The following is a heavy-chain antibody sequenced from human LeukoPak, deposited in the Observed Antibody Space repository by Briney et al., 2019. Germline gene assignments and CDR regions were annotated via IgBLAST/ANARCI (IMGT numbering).Heavy chain of an antibody. CDR2: ISSNGGTT. CDR3: ARRHISIGGYDY. CDR1: GFTFSDYP. J-gene: IGHJ4*02. Sequence: GRSLRLSCAASGFTFSDYPMHWVRQAPGKGLEYVSAISSNGGTTYYANSVKGRFTISRDNSKNTLYLQMGNLRAEDMAVYYRARRHISIGGYDYWGQGTLVTVSS. D-gene: IGHD3-3*02. V-gene: IGHV3-64*01.